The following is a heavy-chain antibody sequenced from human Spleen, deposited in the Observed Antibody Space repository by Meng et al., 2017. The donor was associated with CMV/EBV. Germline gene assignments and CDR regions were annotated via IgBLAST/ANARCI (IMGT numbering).Heavy chain of an antibody. J-gene: IGHJ6*02. Sequence: GESLKISCXASGFTFSSYSMNWVRQAPGKGLEWVSSISSSSSYIYYADSVKGRFTISRDNANNSLYLKMNSLRXEDTAXYYCARDPLVGANHRYYYYYGMDVWGQGTTVTVSS. CDR2: ISSSSSYI. V-gene: IGHV3-21*01. D-gene: IGHD1-26*01. CDR1: GFTFSSYS. CDR3: ARDPLVGANHRYYYYYGMDV.